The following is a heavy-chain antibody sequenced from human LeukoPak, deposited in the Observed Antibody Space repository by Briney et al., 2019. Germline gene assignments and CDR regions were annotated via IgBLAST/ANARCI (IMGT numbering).Heavy chain of an antibody. J-gene: IGHJ6*03. V-gene: IGHV4-4*07. CDR3: ARRRSGYYYMDV. CDR1: GGSISSDY. Sequence: PSETLSLTCTVSGGSISSDYWSWIRQPAGKGLEWIGRISTSGSTNYNPSLKSRVTTSVDTSKNQFSLNLSSVTAADTAVYYCARRRSGYYYMDVWGKGTTVTVSS. D-gene: IGHD3-10*01. CDR2: ISTSGST.